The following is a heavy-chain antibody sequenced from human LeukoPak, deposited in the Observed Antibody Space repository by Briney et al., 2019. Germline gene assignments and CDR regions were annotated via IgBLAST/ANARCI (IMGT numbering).Heavy chain of an antibody. CDR3: ARVTVGAIGANYFDY. D-gene: IGHD1-26*01. CDR2: ISAYNGNT. V-gene: IGHV1-18*01. Sequence: GASVKVSCKASGGTFSSYAISWVRQAPGQGLEWMGWISAYNGNTNYAQKLQGRVTMTTDTSTSTAYMELRSLRSDDTAVFYCARVTVGAIGANYFDYWGQGTLVTVSS. CDR1: GGTFSSYA. J-gene: IGHJ4*02.